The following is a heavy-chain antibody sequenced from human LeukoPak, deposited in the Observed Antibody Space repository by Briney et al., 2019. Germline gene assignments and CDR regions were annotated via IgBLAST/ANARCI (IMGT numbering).Heavy chain of an antibody. V-gene: IGHV5-51*01. CDR3: ATYSSGWGAFDY. J-gene: IGHJ4*02. D-gene: IGHD6-19*01. CDR1: GYSFTNYW. Sequence: GESLKISCKGSGYSFTNYWIGWVRQMPGKGLEWMGIIYPGDSDTSCSPSFQGQVTISADKSISTAYLQWSSLKASDTAVYYCATYSSGWGAFDYWGQGTLVTVSS. CDR2: IYPGDSDT.